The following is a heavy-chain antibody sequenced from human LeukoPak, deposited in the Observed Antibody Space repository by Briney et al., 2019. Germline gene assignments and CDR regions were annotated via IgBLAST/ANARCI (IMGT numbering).Heavy chain of an antibody. D-gene: IGHD5-18*01. CDR3: CRRWLNYYYYGMDV. CDR1: EFTFSSHW. J-gene: IGHJ6*02. CDR2: IKEDGSEK. V-gene: IGHV3-7*01. Sequence: GGSLRLSCAASEFTFSSHWMGWVRQAPGKGLEWVANIKEDGSEKCYVDSVKGRFTISRDNAKNSLYLQMNSLRAEDTAVYYCCRRWLNYYYYGMDVWGQGTTVTVSS.